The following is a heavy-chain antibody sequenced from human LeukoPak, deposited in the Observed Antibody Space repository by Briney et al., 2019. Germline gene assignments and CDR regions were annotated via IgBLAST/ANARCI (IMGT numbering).Heavy chain of an antibody. CDR2: IYTSGST. CDR1: GGSISSYY. D-gene: IGHD1-7*01. V-gene: IGHV4-4*07. CDR3: ARDDWNYGPGYYYYMDV. J-gene: IGHJ6*03. Sequence: SSETLPLTCTVSGGSISSYYWSWIRQPAGKGLEWIGRIYTSGSTNYNPSLKSRVTISVDKSKNQFSLKLSSVTAADTAVYYCARDDWNYGPGYYYYMDVWGKGTTVTVSS.